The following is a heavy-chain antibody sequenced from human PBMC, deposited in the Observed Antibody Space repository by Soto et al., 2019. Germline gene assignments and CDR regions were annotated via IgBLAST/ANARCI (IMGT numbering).Heavy chain of an antibody. Sequence: QLELQESGPGLVKPSETLSLICTVSGGSFTSTDFYWGWIRQSPGKGLEWMGSAFYSGTTYYNPSLRSRVTMLVDTAKNQFSLKLRSVTAADTAVYYCARHRRSSTGGFDPWGQGALVTVSS. CDR1: GGSFTSTDFY. CDR3: ARHRRSSTGGFDP. J-gene: IGHJ5*02. D-gene: IGHD2-2*01. V-gene: IGHV4-39*01. CDR2: AFYSGTT.